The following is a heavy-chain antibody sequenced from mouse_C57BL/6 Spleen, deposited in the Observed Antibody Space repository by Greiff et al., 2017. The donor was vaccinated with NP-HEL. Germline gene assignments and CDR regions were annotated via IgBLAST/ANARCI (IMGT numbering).Heavy chain of an antibody. CDR1: GYTFTSYG. Sequence: QVQLQQSGAELARPGASVKLSCKASGYTFTSYGISWVKQRTGQGLEWIGEIYPRSGNTYYNEKFKGKATLTADKSSSTAYMELRSLTSEDSAVYFCARPTVVANEYYFDYWGQGTTLTVSS. J-gene: IGHJ2*01. CDR3: ARPTVVANEYYFDY. V-gene: IGHV1-81*01. D-gene: IGHD1-1*01. CDR2: IYPRSGNT.